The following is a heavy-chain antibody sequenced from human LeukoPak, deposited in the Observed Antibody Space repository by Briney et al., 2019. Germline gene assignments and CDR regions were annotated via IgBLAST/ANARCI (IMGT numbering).Heavy chain of an antibody. J-gene: IGHJ4*02. V-gene: IGHV3-21*01. CDR2: ISSSSSYI. CDR3: ARDQEYSSSSFDY. D-gene: IGHD6-6*01. CDR1: GFTFSSYS. Sequence: GGSLRLSCAASGFTFSSYSMNWVRQAPGKGLEWVSSISSSSSYIYYADSVKGRFTISRDNAKNSLYLQMNSLRAEDTAVYYCARDQEYSSSSFDYWGQGTLGTVSS.